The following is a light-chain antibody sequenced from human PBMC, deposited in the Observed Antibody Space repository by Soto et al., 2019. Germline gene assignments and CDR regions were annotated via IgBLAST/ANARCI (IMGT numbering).Light chain of an antibody. CDR2: DVS. J-gene: IGLJ1*01. V-gene: IGLV2-11*01. Sequence: SVLTQSPSASGSPGQSVTISCTGTSSDIGGYNSVSWYQQHPGKAPNLMIYDVSKRPSGVPDRFSGSKSGNTASLTISGLQAEDEADYYCCSNAGSYTFVFGTGNKVTVL. CDR3: CSNAGSYTFV. CDR1: SSDIGGYNS.